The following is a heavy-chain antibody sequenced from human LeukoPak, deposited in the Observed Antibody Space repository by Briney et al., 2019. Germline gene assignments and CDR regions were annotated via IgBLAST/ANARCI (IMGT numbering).Heavy chain of an antibody. Sequence: SETLSLTCTVSGGSISSSSYYWGWIRQPPGKGLEWIGSIYYSGSTYYNPSLKSRVTISVDTSKNQFSLKLSSVTAADTAVYYCARQTAAATPFDYWGQGTLVTVSS. D-gene: IGHD6-13*01. CDR2: IYYSGST. CDR1: GGSISSSSYY. V-gene: IGHV4-39*01. CDR3: ARQTAAATPFDY. J-gene: IGHJ4*02.